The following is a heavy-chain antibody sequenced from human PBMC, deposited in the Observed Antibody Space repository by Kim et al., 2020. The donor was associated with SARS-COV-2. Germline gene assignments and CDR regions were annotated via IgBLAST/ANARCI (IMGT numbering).Heavy chain of an antibody. CDR2: ISWNSGSI. Sequence: GGSLRLSCAASGFTFGDYAMHWVRQAPGKGLEWVSGISWNSGSIGYADSVKGRFTISRDNAKNSLYLQMNSLRAEDTALYYCAKDNHLPPRRAYYYYGMDVWGQGTTVTVSS. J-gene: IGHJ6*02. CDR3: AKDNHLPPRRAYYYYGMDV. V-gene: IGHV3-9*01. CDR1: GFTFGDYA.